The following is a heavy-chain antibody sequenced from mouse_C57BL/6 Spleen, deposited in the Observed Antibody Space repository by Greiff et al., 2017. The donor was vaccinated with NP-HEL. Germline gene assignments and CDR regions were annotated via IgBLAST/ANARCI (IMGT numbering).Heavy chain of an antibody. CDR3: ARGDGYSLFDY. D-gene: IGHD2-3*01. CDR1: GYTFTSYW. V-gene: IGHV1-52*01. J-gene: IGHJ2*01. CDR2: IDPSDSET. Sequence: QVQLQQSGAELVRPGSSVKLSCKASGYTFTSYWMHWVKQRPIQGLEWIGNIDPSDSETHYNQKFKDKATLTVDKSSSTAYMQLSSLTSEDSAVYYCARGDGYSLFDYWGQGTTLTVSS.